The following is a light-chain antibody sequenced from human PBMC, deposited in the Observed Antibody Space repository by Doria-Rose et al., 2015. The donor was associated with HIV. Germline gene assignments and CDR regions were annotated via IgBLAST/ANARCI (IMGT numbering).Light chain of an antibody. Sequence: DIRVTLSPESLGMSLGERATPNCKSNQSLLYTSKNYLAWYQQKPGQPPKLLIYWASTRQSGVPARFSGSGSGTDFTLTISSLEAEDVAVYYCQQYYDTPSFGPGTTVDIK. CDR3: QQYYDTPS. CDR2: WAS. V-gene: IGKV4-1*01. J-gene: IGKJ3*01. CDR1: QSLLYTSKNY.